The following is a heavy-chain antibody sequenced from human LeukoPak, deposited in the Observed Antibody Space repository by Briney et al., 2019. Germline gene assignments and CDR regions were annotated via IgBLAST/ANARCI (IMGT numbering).Heavy chain of an antibody. Sequence: ASVKVSCKASGYTFTSYGISWVRQAPGQGLEWMGWISAYNGNTNYAQKLQGRVTMTTDTSTSTAYVELRSLRSDDTAVYYCARDYGDYSWFDPWGQGTLVTVSS. D-gene: IGHD4-17*01. CDR2: ISAYNGNT. V-gene: IGHV1-18*01. CDR1: GYTFTSYG. J-gene: IGHJ5*02. CDR3: ARDYGDYSWFDP.